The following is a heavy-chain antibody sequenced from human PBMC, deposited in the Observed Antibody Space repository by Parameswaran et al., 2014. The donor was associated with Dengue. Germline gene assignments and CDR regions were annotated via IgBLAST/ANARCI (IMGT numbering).Heavy chain of an antibody. J-gene: IGHJ6*02. CDR2: INHSGST. Sequence: WIRQPPGKGLEWIGEINHSGSTNYNPSLKSRVTISVDTSKNQFSLKLSSVTAADTAVYYCARGYCTNGVCYTRYYYGMDVWGQGTTVTVSS. CDR3: ARGYCTNGVCYTRYYYGMDV. D-gene: IGHD2-8*01. V-gene: IGHV4-34*01.